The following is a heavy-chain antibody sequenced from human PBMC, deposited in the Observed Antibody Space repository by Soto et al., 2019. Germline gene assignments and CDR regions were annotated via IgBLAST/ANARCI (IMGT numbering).Heavy chain of an antibody. CDR3: ARAGNSYATDWFDP. V-gene: IGHV4-59*01. D-gene: IGHD5-18*01. CDR1: GGSMNKNY. Sequence: SETLSLTCTVSGGSMNKNYWSWIRQPPGKGLEWIGFAFSSGTTRYNASLKSRVTISVDTSKNQFSLELTSVTAADTAMYYCARAGNSYATDWFDPWGQGTLVTVSS. J-gene: IGHJ5*02. CDR2: AFSSGTT.